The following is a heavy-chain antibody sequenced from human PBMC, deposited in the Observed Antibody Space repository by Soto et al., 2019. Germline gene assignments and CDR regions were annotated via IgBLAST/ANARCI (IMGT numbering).Heavy chain of an antibody. J-gene: IGHJ4*02. CDR2: ITKTSSPI. CDR1: GXTFSSYS. D-gene: IGHD6-25*01. CDR3: ARLYTSGWYLDY. V-gene: IGHV3-48*02. Sequence: PXGSLRLSCSASGXTFSSYSIYWVRQAPGKGLEWLSYITKTSSPIYYADSVNCRFTLSIDNDKNLVYQQINSITDEDKAVYYCARLYTSGWYLDYWGRGTLGTVSS.